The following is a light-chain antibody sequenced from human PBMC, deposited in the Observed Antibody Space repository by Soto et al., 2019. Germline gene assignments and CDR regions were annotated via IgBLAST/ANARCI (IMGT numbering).Light chain of an antibody. CDR1: QSVRSH. CDR2: GAS. CDR3: QQYKNWPL. Sequence: PVEIATLSCRASQSVRSHLAWYQQKPGQPPRLLIYGASTRATGIPARLSGSRFGTEFTLTISSLQSEDFAVYYCQQYKNWPLFGQGTRLEIK. V-gene: IGKV3-15*01. J-gene: IGKJ5*01.